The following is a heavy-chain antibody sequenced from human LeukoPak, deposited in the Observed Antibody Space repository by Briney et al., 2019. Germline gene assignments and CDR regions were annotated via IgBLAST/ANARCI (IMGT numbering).Heavy chain of an antibody. J-gene: IGHJ4*02. D-gene: IGHD3-10*01. Sequence: GVSLRLSCAASGFTVSAYAMAWVRQAPGKGLEWVSTIYDDNTYYADSVKGRFTISTDNSKNTLYLQMNSLRVEDTAVYFCAARKVRGVWFYLDYWGQGTLVTVSS. CDR1: GFTVSAYA. CDR3: AARKVRGVWFYLDY. V-gene: IGHV3-23*01. CDR2: IYDDNT.